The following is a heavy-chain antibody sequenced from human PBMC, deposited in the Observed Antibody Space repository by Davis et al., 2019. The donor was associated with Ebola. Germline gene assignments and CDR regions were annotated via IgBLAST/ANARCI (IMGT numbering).Heavy chain of an antibody. CDR3: ARDLGYSGPWYLDF. D-gene: IGHD5-12*01. CDR1: GYTFTGYY. J-gene: IGHJ4*02. V-gene: IGHV1-2*02. CDR2: INPNSGGT. Sequence: ASVKVSCKASGYTFTGYYMHWVRQAPGQGLEWMGWINPNSGGTIYAQKFQDRVTLTTDTSTNTAYMELRSLRSDDTAVYYCARDLGYSGPWYLDFWGQGTPVTVSS.